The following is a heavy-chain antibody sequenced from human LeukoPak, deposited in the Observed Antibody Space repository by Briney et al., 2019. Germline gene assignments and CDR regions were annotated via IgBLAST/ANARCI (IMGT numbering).Heavy chain of an antibody. D-gene: IGHD3-10*01. CDR3: ARGPLITIIPGAVHSQQ. V-gene: IGHV3-33*08. CDR2: IWYDGSNK. J-gene: IGHJ1*01. Sequence: GGSLRLSCAGSGFSFSNYGMHWVRQAPGKGLEWVAVIWYDGSNKYYADSVKGRFTISRDNSKNTLYLQMNSLRAEDTAVYYCARGPLITIIPGAVHSQQGGQGPRVPVSS. CDR1: GFSFSNYG.